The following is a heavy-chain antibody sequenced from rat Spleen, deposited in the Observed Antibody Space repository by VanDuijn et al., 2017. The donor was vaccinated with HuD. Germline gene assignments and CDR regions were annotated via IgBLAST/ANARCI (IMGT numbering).Heavy chain of an antibody. Sequence: EVQLVESGGGLVQPGRSLKLSCAASGFTFSDYYMAWVRQAPTKGLEWVATISYDGSSTYYRDSVKGRFTISRDNAKSTLYLQMDSLRSEDTATYYWAEHSYGGEDWFAYWGQGTLVTDSS. V-gene: IGHV5-29*01. CDR1: GFTFSDYY. CDR3: AEHSYGGEDWFAY. D-gene: IGHD1-11*01. CDR2: ISYDGSST. J-gene: IGHJ3*01.